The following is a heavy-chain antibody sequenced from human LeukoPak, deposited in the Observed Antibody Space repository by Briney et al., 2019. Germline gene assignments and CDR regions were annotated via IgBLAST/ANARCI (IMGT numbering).Heavy chain of an antibody. D-gene: IGHD3-3*01. CDR3: ARVGRSGYSLDY. Sequence: GGSLRLTCAASGFAFNTYSIDWVRQAPGKGLEWFSYISSSSSNIYYADSVMGRFTISRHNANNLVFLQMNSLRAEDTAVYYCARVGRSGYSLDYWGQGTLVTVSS. CDR1: GFAFNTYS. V-gene: IGHV3-48*04. J-gene: IGHJ4*02. CDR2: ISSSSSNI.